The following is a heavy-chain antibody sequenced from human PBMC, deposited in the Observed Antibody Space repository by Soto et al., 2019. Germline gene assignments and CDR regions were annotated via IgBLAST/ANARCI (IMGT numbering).Heavy chain of an antibody. CDR2: IYYTGTT. J-gene: IGHJ4*02. Sequence: SETLSHTCTVSGDTTSSSTSYWCWIRQPPGKGLEWIGSIYYTGTTYYNPSLKSRVTITVDTSKKQFSLKLTSVTAADTAVYYCGRGLDGRWLVIDSWGQGTLVTVS. V-gene: IGHV4-39*01. D-gene: IGHD6-6*01. CDR3: GRGLDGRWLVIDS. CDR1: GDTTSSSTSY.